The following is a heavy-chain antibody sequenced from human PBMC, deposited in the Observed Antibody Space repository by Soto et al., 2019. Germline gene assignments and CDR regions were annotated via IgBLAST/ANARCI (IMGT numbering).Heavy chain of an antibody. V-gene: IGHV4-38-2*01. CDR2: IYRSGTT. CDR1: NFSISSGYY. J-gene: IGHJ4*02. CDR3: ARTHSGSYYSVFNY. D-gene: IGHD1-26*01. Sequence: PSETLSLTCVVSNFSISSGYYWGGVRHSPGKGLEWIASIYRSGTTSYNPSLKSRVTISVDPSKNQFSLMLTAVTAADTAVYYCARTHSGSYYSVFNYWGRGSLVTVSS.